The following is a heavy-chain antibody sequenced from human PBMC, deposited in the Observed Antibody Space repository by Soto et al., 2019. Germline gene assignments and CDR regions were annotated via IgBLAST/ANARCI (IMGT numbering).Heavy chain of an antibody. CDR2: INQDGSER. CDR3: VCGGNFFVY. Sequence: EVQLVESGGGLVQPGGSLRLPCAASGFTFSTYWMTWVRQPPGKGLEWVASINQDGSERYYVDSVRGRFHISGDNAKNSLYLQMNSLRAEDTAVYYCVCGGNFFVYWGQGTLVTVSP. D-gene: IGHD3-16*01. V-gene: IGHV3-7*01. CDR1: GFTFSTYW. J-gene: IGHJ4*02.